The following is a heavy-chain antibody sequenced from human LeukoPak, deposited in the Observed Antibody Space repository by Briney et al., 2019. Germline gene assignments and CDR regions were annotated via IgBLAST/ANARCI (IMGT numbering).Heavy chain of an antibody. D-gene: IGHD2-15*01. CDR2: ISYDGSNK. CDR1: GFTFSSYA. Sequence: GGSLRLSCAASGFTFSSYAMHWVRQAPGKGLEWVAVISYDGSNKYYADSVKGRFTISRDNSKNTLYLQMNSLRAEDTSVYYCAGGGVGVVAVTGYGMDVWGKGTTVTVS. J-gene: IGHJ6*04. CDR3: AGGGVGVVAVTGYGMDV. V-gene: IGHV3-30-3*01.